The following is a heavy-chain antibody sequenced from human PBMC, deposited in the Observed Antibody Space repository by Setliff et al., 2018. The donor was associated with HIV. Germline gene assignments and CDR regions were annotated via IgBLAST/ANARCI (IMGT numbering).Heavy chain of an antibody. V-gene: IGHV5-51*01. CDR1: GYSFSSYW. J-gene: IGHJ6*03. D-gene: IGHD1-1*01. CDR2: IYPGDSDT. CDR3: TRHRRTVNNYFYMDV. Sequence: PGESLKISCKGSGYSFSSYWIGWVRQMPGKGLEWMGIIYPGDSDTRYSPSFQGQVTISADKSISTAYLHWSSLKASDAGMYYCTRHRRTVNNYFYMDVWGKGTTVTVSS.